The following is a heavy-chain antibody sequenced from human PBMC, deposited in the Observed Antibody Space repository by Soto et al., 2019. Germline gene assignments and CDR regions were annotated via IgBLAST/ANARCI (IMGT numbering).Heavy chain of an antibody. CDR2: ISYDGSNK. D-gene: IGHD3-22*01. CDR3: AKDFSAYYYDSRVAFDI. CDR1: GFTFSSYG. V-gene: IGHV3-30*18. Sequence: PGGSLRLSCAASGFTFSSYGMHWVRQAPGKGLEWVAVISYDGSNKYYADSVKGRFTISRDNSKNTLYLQMNSLRAEDTAVYYCAKDFSAYYYDSRVAFDIWGQGTMVTVSS. J-gene: IGHJ3*02.